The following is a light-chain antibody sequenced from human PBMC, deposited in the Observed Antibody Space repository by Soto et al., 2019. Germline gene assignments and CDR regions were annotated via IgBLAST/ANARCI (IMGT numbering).Light chain of an antibody. Sequence: QYVLTQPASVSGSPGQSITISCTGTSSDVGGYNFVCWFQQHPGKAPKLMIYDVSNRPSGVSNRFSGSKSGNTASLTISGLQADDEADYYCSSYTSNSTLEFGGGTKVTVL. V-gene: IGLV2-14*01. J-gene: IGLJ2*01. CDR2: DVS. CDR1: SSDVGGYNF. CDR3: SSYTSNSTLE.